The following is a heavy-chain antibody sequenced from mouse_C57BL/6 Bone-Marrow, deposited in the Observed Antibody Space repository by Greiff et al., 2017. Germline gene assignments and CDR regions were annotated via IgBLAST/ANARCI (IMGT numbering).Heavy chain of an antibody. CDR1: GFNIKDDY. Sequence: VQLQQSGAELVRPGASVKLSCTASGFNIKDDYMHWVKQRPEQGLEWIGWIDPENGDTEYASKFQGKATIPADTASNTAYLQLSSLTAEDTAVYYCTSLGYYGSSYDYWGQGTTLTGSS. D-gene: IGHD1-1*01. CDR2: IDPENGDT. J-gene: IGHJ2*01. CDR3: TSLGYYGSSYDY. V-gene: IGHV14-4*01.